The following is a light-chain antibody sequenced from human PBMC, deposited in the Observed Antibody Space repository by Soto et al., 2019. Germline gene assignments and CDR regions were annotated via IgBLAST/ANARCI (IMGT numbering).Light chain of an antibody. CDR3: QQLNSYPRT. CDR1: QSISTY. Sequence: DIQMTQSPSSLSASVGDRVTITCRASQSISTYLHWYQQKPGTAPKLLIYATSNVQSGVPSRFSGSGSGTDFTLTINSLQPEDFATYYCQQLNSYPRTFGGGTKVDIK. CDR2: ATS. J-gene: IGKJ4*01. V-gene: IGKV1-39*01.